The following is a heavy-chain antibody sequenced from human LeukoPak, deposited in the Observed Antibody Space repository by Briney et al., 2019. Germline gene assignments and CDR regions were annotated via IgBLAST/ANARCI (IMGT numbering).Heavy chain of an antibody. J-gene: IGHJ4*02. CDR1: GGSISSYY. CDR2: IYYSGST. V-gene: IGHV4-59*08. CDR3: ARSEYVWSSGWSRSHY. Sequence: SETLSLTCTVSGGSISSYYWSWIRQPPGKGLEWIGYIYYSGSTNYNPSLKSRVTISVDTSKNQFSLKLSSVTAADTAVYYCARSEYVWSSGWSRSHYWGQGTLVTVSS. D-gene: IGHD6-19*01.